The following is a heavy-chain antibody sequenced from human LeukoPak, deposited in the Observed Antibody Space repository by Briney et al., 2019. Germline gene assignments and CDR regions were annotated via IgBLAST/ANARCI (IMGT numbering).Heavy chain of an antibody. Sequence: GGSLRLSCAASGFTFRSYAMSWVRQAPGKGLEWVSAISGSGTSTYYADSVKGRFTISRDNSKNTLSLQMNSLRVEDTAVYYCAKDLYYGSGSKFDDWGQGTLVTVSS. CDR2: ISGSGTST. CDR1: GFTFRSYA. CDR3: AKDLYYGSGSKFDD. J-gene: IGHJ4*02. D-gene: IGHD3-10*01. V-gene: IGHV3-23*01.